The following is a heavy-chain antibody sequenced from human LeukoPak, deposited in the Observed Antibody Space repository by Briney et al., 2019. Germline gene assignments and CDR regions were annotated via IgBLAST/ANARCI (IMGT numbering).Heavy chain of an antibody. V-gene: IGHV4-38-2*02. Sequence: SETLSLTCTVSGYSISSGYYWGWIRQPPGKGLEWIGSIYHSGSTYYNPSLKSRVTISVDTSKNQFSLKLSSVTAADTAVYYCARSLGYCSGGSCYSGWFDPWGQGTLVTVPS. CDR3: ARSLGYCSGGSCYSGWFDP. CDR2: IYHSGST. D-gene: IGHD2-15*01. CDR1: GYSISSGYY. J-gene: IGHJ5*02.